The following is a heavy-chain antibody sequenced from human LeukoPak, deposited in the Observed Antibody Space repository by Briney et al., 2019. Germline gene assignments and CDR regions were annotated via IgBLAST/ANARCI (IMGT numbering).Heavy chain of an antibody. CDR1: GFNFNTYT. J-gene: IGHJ4*02. V-gene: IGHV3-21*01. CDR2: ISSDSSYI. CDR3: VRGSYGAYDY. Sequence: GGSLRLSCAASGFNFNTYTMNWVRQAPGKGLEWVSSISSDSSYIYYADAVRGRFTVSRDNAKYSLYLQMNSLRAEDTAVYYCVRGSYGAYDYWGQGSLVTVSS. D-gene: IGHD4-17*01.